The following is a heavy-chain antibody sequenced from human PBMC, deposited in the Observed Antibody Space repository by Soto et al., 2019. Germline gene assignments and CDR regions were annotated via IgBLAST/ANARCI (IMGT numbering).Heavy chain of an antibody. CDR1: GGSFSGYY. CDR2: INHSGST. V-gene: IGHV4-34*01. CDR3: ARTVLRFLEWSLTRVGWFDP. D-gene: IGHD3-3*01. J-gene: IGHJ5*02. Sequence: SETLSLTCAVYGGSFSGYYWSWIRRPPGKGLEWIGEINHSGSTNYNPSLKSRVTISVDTSKNQFSLKLSSVTAADTAVYYCARTVLRFLEWSLTRVGWFDPWGQGTLVTVSS.